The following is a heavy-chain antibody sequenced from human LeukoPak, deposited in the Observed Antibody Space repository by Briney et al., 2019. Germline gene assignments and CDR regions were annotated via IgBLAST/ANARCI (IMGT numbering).Heavy chain of an antibody. CDR1: GFTFDDYA. Sequence: GRSLRLSCAASGFTFDDYAMHWVRQAPGKGLEWVSGISWNSGSMGYADSVKGRFTISRDNAKNSLYLQMNSLRAEDTALYYCAKSMGIAVAGTGFDYWGQGTLVTVSS. J-gene: IGHJ4*02. D-gene: IGHD6-19*01. CDR2: ISWNSGSM. CDR3: AKSMGIAVAGTGFDY. V-gene: IGHV3-9*01.